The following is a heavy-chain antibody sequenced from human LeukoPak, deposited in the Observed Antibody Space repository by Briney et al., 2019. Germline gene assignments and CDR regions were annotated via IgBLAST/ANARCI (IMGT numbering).Heavy chain of an antibody. V-gene: IGHV4-34*01. CDR3: ARGTPDEYSSSSLFNY. D-gene: IGHD6-6*01. J-gene: IGHJ4*02. CDR2: INHSGST. CDR1: GGSFSGYY. Sequence: PSETLSLTCAVYGGSFSGYYWSWIRQPPGKGLEWIGEINHSGSTNYNPSLKSRVTISVDTSKNQFSLKLSSVTAADTAVYYCARGTPDEYSSSSLFNYWGQGTLVTVSA.